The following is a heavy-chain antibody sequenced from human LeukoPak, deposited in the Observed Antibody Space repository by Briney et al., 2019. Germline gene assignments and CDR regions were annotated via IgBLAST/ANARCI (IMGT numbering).Heavy chain of an antibody. CDR3: ARGRYGDYH. J-gene: IGHJ4*02. CDR1: GFTFSSNW. V-gene: IGHV3-74*01. CDR2: IKGDGSST. Sequence: SGGSLRLSCAASGFTFSSNWMHWVRQAPGKGLVWVSRIKGDGSSTSYADSVKGRFTISRDNAKNTLFLQMNSLRVEDTAVYYCARGRYGDYHWGQGILVTVSS. D-gene: IGHD4-17*01.